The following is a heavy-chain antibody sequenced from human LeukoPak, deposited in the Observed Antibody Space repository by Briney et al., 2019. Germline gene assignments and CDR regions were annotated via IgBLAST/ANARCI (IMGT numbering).Heavy chain of an antibody. CDR2: ISGSGVST. CDR3: AKVCNEPYFDY. V-gene: IGHV3-23*01. D-gene: IGHD1-1*01. CDR1: GFTFSSYA. J-gene: IGHJ4*02. Sequence: PGGSLRLSCAASGFTFSSYAMSWGRQAPGEGVGWGSAISGSGVSTYYADSVKGRFTISRDNSKNTLYLQMNSLRAEDTAVYYCAKVCNEPYFDYWGQGTLVTVSS.